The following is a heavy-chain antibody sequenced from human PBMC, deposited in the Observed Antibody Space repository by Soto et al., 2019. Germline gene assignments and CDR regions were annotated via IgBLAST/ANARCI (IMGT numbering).Heavy chain of an antibody. CDR1: DGYISSYY. V-gene: IGHV4-59*12. J-gene: IGHJ3*02. CDR2: IYYSGST. CDR3: SRELLNHGDLALDI. D-gene: IGHD2-2*02. Sequence: SVIMSVTCTVADGYISSYYWSWIRKNPGKGLEWIGYIYYSGSTNYNPSLKSRVTISVDTSKNQFSLKLSSVTAADTALYYCSRELLNHGDLALDIWGQGTMVTVSS.